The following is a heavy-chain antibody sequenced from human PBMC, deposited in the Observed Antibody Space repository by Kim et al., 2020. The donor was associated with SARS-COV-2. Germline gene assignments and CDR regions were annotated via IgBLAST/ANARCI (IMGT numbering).Heavy chain of an antibody. Sequence: PSPKSRVTISVDTSKNQFSLKLSSVTAADTAVYYCARPQFGYQLPQAFDYWGQGTLVTVSS. V-gene: IGHV4-39*01. CDR3: ARPQFGYQLPQAFDY. J-gene: IGHJ4*02. D-gene: IGHD2-2*01.